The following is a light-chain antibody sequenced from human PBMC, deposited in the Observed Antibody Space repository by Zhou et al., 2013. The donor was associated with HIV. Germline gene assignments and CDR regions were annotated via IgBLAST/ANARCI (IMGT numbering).Light chain of an antibody. CDR1: QDIRGD. CDR2: AAS. J-gene: IGKJ4*01. Sequence: AIQMTQSPSSLSASVGDRVVITCRASQDIRGDLGWYQQKPGKAPKLLIYAASSLESGVPSRFSGSGSGTDFTLTISSLQPEDFATYFCLQCKSYPLTFGGGTKVEI. V-gene: IGKV1-6*01. CDR3: LQCKSYPLT.